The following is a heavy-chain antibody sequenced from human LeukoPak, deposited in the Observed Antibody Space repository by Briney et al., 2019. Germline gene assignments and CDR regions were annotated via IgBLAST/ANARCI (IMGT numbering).Heavy chain of an antibody. D-gene: IGHD1-26*01. Sequence: GGSLRLSCAASGFTFDDYGMSWVRHAPGKGLEWVSAISGSGGSTYYADSVKGRFTISRDNSKNTLYLQMNSLRAEDTAVYYCAKGARFEDSGSYFDYWGQGTLVTVSS. J-gene: IGHJ4*02. CDR2: ISGSGGST. CDR3: AKGARFEDSGSYFDY. V-gene: IGHV3-23*01. CDR1: GFTFDDYG.